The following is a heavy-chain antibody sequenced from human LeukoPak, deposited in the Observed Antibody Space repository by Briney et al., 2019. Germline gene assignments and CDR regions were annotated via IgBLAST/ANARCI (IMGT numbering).Heavy chain of an antibody. J-gene: IGHJ5*02. D-gene: IGHD3-22*01. CDR3: ARDGRGYYYDSSGYYWGNWFDP. V-gene: IGHV4-38-2*02. Sequence: SETLSLTCTVSGYSISSGYYWGWIRQPPGKGLEWIGSIHHSGSTYYNPSLKSRVTISVDTSKNQFSLKLSSVTAADTAVYYCARDGRGYYYDSSGYYWGNWFDPWGQGTLVTVSS. CDR1: GYSISSGYY. CDR2: IHHSGST.